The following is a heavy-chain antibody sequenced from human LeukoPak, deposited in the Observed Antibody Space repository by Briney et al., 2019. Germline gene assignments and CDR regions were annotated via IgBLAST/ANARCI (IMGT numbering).Heavy chain of an antibody. Sequence: PGGSLRLSCEASGFTFATYPMSWVRQAPGKGLEWVSTFSGSGGRTLYADSVKGRFTISRDNSKNTPSLQMNSLRAEDTAVYYCAKVTSSYNYFDYWGQGSLVTVSS. V-gene: IGHV3-23*01. J-gene: IGHJ4*02. D-gene: IGHD2-2*01. CDR1: GFTFATYP. CDR3: AKVTSSYNYFDY. CDR2: FSGSGGRT.